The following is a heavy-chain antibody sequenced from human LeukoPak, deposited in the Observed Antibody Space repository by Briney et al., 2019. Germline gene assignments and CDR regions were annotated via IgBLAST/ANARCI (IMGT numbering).Heavy chain of an antibody. D-gene: IGHD4-23*01. J-gene: IGHJ3*02. CDR1: GGSISGYY. CDR2: IYYSGTT. CDR3: ARHYYGGSGAFDI. V-gene: IGHV4-59*08. Sequence: SETLSLTCTVSGGSISGYYWSWIRQPPGKGLEWIGYIYYSGTTYYNPSLKSRGTMSVDTSKNQFSLKLNSVTAADTAVYYCARHYYGGSGAFDIWGQGTMVTVSS.